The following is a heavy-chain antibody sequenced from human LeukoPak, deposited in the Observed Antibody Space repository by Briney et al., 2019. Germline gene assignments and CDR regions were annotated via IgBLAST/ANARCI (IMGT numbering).Heavy chain of an antibody. Sequence: GRSLRLSCAASGFTFSSYGMSWVRQAPGKGLEWVSAISGSGGSTYYADSVKGRFTISRDNSKNTLYLQMNSLRAEDTAVYYCAKGRYSYLYYFDYWGQGTLVTVSS. J-gene: IGHJ4*02. D-gene: IGHD5-18*01. CDR2: ISGSGGST. CDR1: GFTFSSYG. CDR3: AKGRYSYLYYFDY. V-gene: IGHV3-23*01.